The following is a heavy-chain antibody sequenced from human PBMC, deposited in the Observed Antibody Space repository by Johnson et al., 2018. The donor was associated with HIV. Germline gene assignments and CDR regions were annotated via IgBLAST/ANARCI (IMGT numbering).Heavy chain of an antibody. D-gene: IGHD2-15*01. CDR3: ATPQEGYSAFDI. J-gene: IGHJ3*02. V-gene: IGHV3-30*03. CDR2: ISYDGSNK. Sequence: QVQLVESGGGVVQPGRSLRLSCAASGFTFSSYGMHWVRQAPGKGLEWVAVISYDGSNKYYADSVTGRFTISRDNSKNTLYLQMNSLRAEDTAVYYCATPQEGYSAFDIWGQGTMVTVYS. CDR1: GFTFSSYG.